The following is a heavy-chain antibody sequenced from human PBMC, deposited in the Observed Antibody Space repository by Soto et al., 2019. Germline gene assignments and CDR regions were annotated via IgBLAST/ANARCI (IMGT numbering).Heavy chain of an antibody. J-gene: IGHJ4*02. CDR2: ISAGSGST. Sequence: EVRLLESGGGLVEPGGSLRLSCVASGFTLSSYVTSWVRLAPGKGLEWVSGISAGSGSTHYADSVKGRFTISRDDSKNTLYLQMNILRVEDTALYYCSKGWGDYWGQGTVVTVSS. V-gene: IGHV3-23*01. CDR3: SKGWGDY. D-gene: IGHD1-26*01. CDR1: GFTLSSYV.